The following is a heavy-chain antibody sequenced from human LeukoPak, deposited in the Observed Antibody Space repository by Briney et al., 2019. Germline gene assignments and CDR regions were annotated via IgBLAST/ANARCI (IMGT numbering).Heavy chain of an antibody. D-gene: IGHD3-10*01. CDR3: ARSNQYFASESGDL. J-gene: IGHJ5*02. Sequence: RGSLRLSCTASGFTFSNFWMSWVRQAPGKGLEWVANIKPDGSELSYVDSVKGRFTISRDNAQNSLYLQMIGLRADDTAVYYCARSNQYFASESGDLWGQGTLVTVSS. CDR2: IKPDGSEL. CDR1: GFTFSNFW. V-gene: IGHV3-7*03.